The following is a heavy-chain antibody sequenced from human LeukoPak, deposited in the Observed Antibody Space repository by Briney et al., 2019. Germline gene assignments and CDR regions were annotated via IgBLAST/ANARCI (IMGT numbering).Heavy chain of an antibody. CDR2: IYPGDSDT. V-gene: IGHV5-51*01. D-gene: IGHD7-27*01. Sequence: GESLKISCKSSGYSFTSYWIGWVRQMPGKGLDCMGIIYPGDSDTRYSPSFQGQVTISADKSISTAYLQWSSLKASDTAMYYCARCNRGCRWFDPWGQGTLITVSS. J-gene: IGHJ5*02. CDR3: ARCNRGCRWFDP. CDR1: GYSFTSYW.